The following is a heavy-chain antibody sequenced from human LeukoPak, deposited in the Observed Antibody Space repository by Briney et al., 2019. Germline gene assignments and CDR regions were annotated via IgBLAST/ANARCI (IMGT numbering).Heavy chain of an antibody. Sequence: GGSLRLSCTASGFTFSDYAMSWVRQAPGKGLEWVSAISGSGAVTYYADSVKGRFTISRDNSKNTLYLQMSSLRIEDTAIYYCAKDEVLVTRTFDYWGQGTLVTVSS. CDR3: AKDEVLVTRTFDY. CDR2: ISGSGAVT. V-gene: IGHV3-23*01. CDR1: GFTFSDYA. D-gene: IGHD2-21*02. J-gene: IGHJ4*02.